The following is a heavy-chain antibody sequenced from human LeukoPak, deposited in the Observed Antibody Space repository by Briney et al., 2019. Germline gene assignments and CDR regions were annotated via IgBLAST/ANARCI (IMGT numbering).Heavy chain of an antibody. Sequence: SETLSLTCTVSGGSISSGVFYWGWIRQPPGKGLEWLGYIYYNGSTYYNPSLKNRVTISVDTSKNQFSLKLSSVTAADTAVYYCASRVGYSGYDFYFDYWGQGTLVTVSS. D-gene: IGHD5-12*01. CDR2: IYYNGST. CDR3: ASRVGYSGYDFYFDY. V-gene: IGHV4-30-4*01. J-gene: IGHJ4*02. CDR1: GGSISSGVFY.